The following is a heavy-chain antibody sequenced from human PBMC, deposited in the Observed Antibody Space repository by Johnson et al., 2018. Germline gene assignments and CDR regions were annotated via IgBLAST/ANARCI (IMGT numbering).Heavy chain of an antibody. CDR3: AKAHFWSGYQHAEYVQD. CDR1: GFTFSSYA. D-gene: IGHD3-3*01. V-gene: IGHV3-23*04. Sequence: ERLVESGGGLVQPGGSLRLSCAASGFTFSSYAMSWVRQAPGKGLEWVSTISASGGRTYYADSVKGRFTVSRDNSKNTLYLQMNTLRDEDTTVYYCAKAHFWSGYQHAEYVQDWGQDTLVTVSA. J-gene: IGHJ1*01. CDR2: ISASGGRT.